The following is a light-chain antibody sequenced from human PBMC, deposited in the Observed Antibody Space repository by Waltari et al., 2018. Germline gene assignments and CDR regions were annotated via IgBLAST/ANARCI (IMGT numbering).Light chain of an antibody. Sequence: DIMITQSPDSLAVSLGERATINCTSSQSVLYDSNNKNYLGWYQKKPGQPPKLLISWASTRESGVPDRFSGSGSGTDFTLTISSLQAEDVAVYYCQQCYGLPLTFGPGTRVDIK. CDR1: QSVLYDSNNKNY. CDR3: QQCYGLPLT. CDR2: WAS. V-gene: IGKV4-1*01. J-gene: IGKJ3*01.